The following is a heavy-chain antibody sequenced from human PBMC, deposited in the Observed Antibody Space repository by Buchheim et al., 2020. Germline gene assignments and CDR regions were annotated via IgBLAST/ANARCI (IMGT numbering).Heavy chain of an antibody. CDR1: GGTFSSYA. CDR3: ARDVWGIAAAGSTLDAFDI. J-gene: IGHJ3*02. V-gene: IGHV1-69*06. Sequence: QVQLVQSGAEVKKPGSSVKVSCKASGGTFSSYAISWVRQAPGQGLEWMGGIIPIFGTANYAQKFQGRVTITADKSTSTAHMELSSLRSEDTAVYYCARDVWGIAAAGSTLDAFDIWGQGT. CDR2: IIPIFGTA. D-gene: IGHD6-13*01.